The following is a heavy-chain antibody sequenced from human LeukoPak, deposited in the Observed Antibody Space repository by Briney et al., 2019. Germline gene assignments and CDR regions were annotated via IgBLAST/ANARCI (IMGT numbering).Heavy chain of an antibody. J-gene: IGHJ4*02. CDR2: FDPEDGKT. CDR1: GYTLTELS. D-gene: IGHD3-22*01. CDR3: ATTPYYYDSSGYRYYFDY. Sequence: ASVKVSRKVSGYTLTELSMHWVRQAPGKGLEWMGGFDPEDGKTIYAQKFQGRVTMTEDTSTDTAYMELSSLRSEDTAVYYCATTPYYYDSSGYRYYFDYWGQGTLVTVSS. V-gene: IGHV1-24*01.